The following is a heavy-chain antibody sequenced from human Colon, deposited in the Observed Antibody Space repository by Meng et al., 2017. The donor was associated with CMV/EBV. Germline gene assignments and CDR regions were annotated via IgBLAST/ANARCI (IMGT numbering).Heavy chain of an antibody. J-gene: IGHJ4*02. CDR1: GFSLRSSGLA. V-gene: IGHV2-5*02. Sequence: FSGFSLRSSGLAVGWIRQPPGKALECLALIYWDDDQRYSPSLKSRLTITKDTSKNQVVLSMTNMDPADTATYYCAHRRGYSYADFDFWGQGTLVTVSS. D-gene: IGHD5-12*01. CDR2: IYWDDDQ. CDR3: AHRRGYSYADFDF.